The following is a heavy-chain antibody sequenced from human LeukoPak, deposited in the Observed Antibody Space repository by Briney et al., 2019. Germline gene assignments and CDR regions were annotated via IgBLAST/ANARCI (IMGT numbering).Heavy chain of an antibody. D-gene: IGHD4-23*01. CDR3: ARARNGGNSPLDY. J-gene: IGHJ4*02. CDR1: GFTFSSYW. CDR2: LNSDGSST. Sequence: PGGSLRLSCAASGFTFSSYWMHWVRQAPGKGLVWVSRLNSDGSSTSYADSVKGRFTISRDNAKNTLYLQMNSLRAEDTAVYYCARARNGGNSPLDYWGQGTLVTVSS. V-gene: IGHV3-74*01.